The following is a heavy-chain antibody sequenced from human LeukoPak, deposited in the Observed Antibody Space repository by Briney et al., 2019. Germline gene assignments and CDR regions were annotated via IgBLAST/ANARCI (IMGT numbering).Heavy chain of an antibody. CDR2: IIPIFCTA. CDR3: ASYLGYCSGGSCYSGLLGY. V-gene: IGHV1-69*13. Sequence: ASVKVSCKASGGTFSSYAISWVRQAPGQGLEWMGGIIPIFCTANYAQKFQGRVAITADESTSTAYMELSSLRSEDTAVYYCASYLGYCSGGSCYSGLLGYWGQGTLVTVSS. D-gene: IGHD2-15*01. CDR1: GGTFSSYA. J-gene: IGHJ4*02.